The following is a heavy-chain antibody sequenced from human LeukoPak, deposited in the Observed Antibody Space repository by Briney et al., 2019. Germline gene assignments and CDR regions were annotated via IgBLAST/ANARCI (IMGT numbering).Heavy chain of an antibody. CDR1: GFTFSTYL. Sequence: GGSLRLSCAASGFTFSTYLMSWVRQAPGKGLEWVSTITSSGGSTYYADSVKGRFTISRDNSRNTLYLQMNSLRAEDTALYYCAREPFGGVIADYWGQGTLVTVSS. CDR2: ITSSGGST. V-gene: IGHV3-23*01. CDR3: AREPFGGVIADY. J-gene: IGHJ4*02. D-gene: IGHD3-16*02.